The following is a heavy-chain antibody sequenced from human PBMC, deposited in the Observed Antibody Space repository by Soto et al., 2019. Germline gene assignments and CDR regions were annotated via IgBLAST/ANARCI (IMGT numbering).Heavy chain of an antibody. J-gene: IGHJ4*02. Sequence: ASVKVSCKASGYTFTSYYMHWVRQAPGQGLEWMGIINPSGGSTSYAQKFQGRVTMTRDTSTSTVYMELSSLRSEDTAVYYCARNGGKNSSGGTPARYYFDYWGQGTLVTVSS. CDR1: GYTFTSYY. CDR2: INPSGGST. D-gene: IGHD6-19*01. V-gene: IGHV1-46*01. CDR3: ARNGGKNSSGGTPARYYFDY.